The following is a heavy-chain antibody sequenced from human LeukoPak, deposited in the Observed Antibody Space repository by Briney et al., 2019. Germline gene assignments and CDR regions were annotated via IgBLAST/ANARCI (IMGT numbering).Heavy chain of an antibody. Sequence: GGSLRLSCAASGFTFDDYGMHWVRQPPGKGLEWVSGISWNSGNIGYADSVKGRFTISRDNAKNSLYLQMDILKPEDTAFYYCAKVDGYNSGWYDSWGQGTLVTVSS. CDR3: AKVDGYNSGWYDS. D-gene: IGHD6-19*01. J-gene: IGHJ5*01. CDR2: ISWNSGNI. CDR1: GFTFDDYG. V-gene: IGHV3-9*01.